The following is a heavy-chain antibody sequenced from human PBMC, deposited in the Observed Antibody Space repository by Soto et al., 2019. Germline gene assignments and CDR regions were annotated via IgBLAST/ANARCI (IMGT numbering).Heavy chain of an antibody. CDR2: IHSDGRST. V-gene: IGHV3-74*03. D-gene: IGHD1-26*01. Sequence: EVQLVESGGGLVQPGESLRLSCVASGFTFSYYWRHWVRQGPGKGLVWVSRIHSDGRSTTYADSVKGRFTISRDNAKNTLYLQMNGLRAEDTAVYYCARGDRGAFDIWGQGTVVTVSS. J-gene: IGHJ3*02. CDR3: ARGDRGAFDI. CDR1: GFTFSYYW.